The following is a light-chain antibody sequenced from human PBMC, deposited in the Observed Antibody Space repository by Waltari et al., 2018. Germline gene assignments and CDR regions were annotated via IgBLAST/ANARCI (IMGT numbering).Light chain of an antibody. CDR3: ASWDDSLDAFV. CDR1: TSNIGTTI. Sequence: QSVLTQPPSVSGPPGQRITITCSGSTSNIGTTIVTWSQHLPGTAPTLLIFNNYQRASGVPDRFSASRSGTSASLAISGLQSEDEADYYCASWDDSLDAFVFGTGTKVTVL. J-gene: IGLJ1*01. V-gene: IGLV1-44*01. CDR2: NNY.